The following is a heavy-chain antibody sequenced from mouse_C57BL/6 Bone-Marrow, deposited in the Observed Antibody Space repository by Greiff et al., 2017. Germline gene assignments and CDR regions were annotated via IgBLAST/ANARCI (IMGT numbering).Heavy chain of an antibody. V-gene: IGHV5-12*01. J-gene: IGHJ1*03. CDR3: ARIGQGYFDV. Sequence: EVKLVESGGGLVQPGGSLKLSCAASGFTFSDYYMYWVRQTPEKRLEWVAYISNGGGSTYYPDTVKGRFTISRDNAKNTLYLQMSRLKSEDTAMYYCARIGQGYFDVWGTGTTVTVSS. CDR1: GFTFSDYY. CDR2: ISNGGGST.